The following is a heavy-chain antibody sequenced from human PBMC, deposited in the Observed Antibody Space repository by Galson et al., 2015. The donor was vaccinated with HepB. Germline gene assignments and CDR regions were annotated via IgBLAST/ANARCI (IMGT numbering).Heavy chain of an antibody. J-gene: IGHJ4*02. CDR1: TFIFSTYS. D-gene: IGHD5-12*01. V-gene: IGHV3-48*04. CDR2: ISSSSPTI. CDR3: VFLRGNDLKPLDY. Sequence: SLRLSCAASTFIFSTYSMNWVRQAPGKGLEWVSYISSSSPTIYYADSVKGRFTISRDNAKKSLYLQMNSLRVEDTAVYYCVFLRGNDLKPLDYWGQGTLVTVSS.